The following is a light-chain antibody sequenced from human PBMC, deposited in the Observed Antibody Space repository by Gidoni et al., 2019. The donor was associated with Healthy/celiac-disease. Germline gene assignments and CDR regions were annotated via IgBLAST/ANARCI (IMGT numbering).Light chain of an antibody. CDR2: DAA. CDR3: QQRRT. Sequence: EIVLTQSPATLSLSPGERATHSCRASQSVSSYLAWYQQKPGQAPRLLIYDAANRATGIPARFSGSGSGTDFTLTISSLEPEDFAVYYCQQRRTFGQXTKVEIK. J-gene: IGKJ1*01. V-gene: IGKV3-11*01. CDR1: QSVSSY.